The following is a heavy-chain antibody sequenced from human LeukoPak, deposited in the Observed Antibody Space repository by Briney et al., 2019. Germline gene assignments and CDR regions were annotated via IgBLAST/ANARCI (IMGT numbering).Heavy chain of an antibody. J-gene: IGHJ3*02. V-gene: IGHV3-23*01. CDR1: GFTFSSYA. CDR3: AKVTLLRGIQLWLSDAFDI. CDR2: ISGSGGST. Sequence: GGSLRLSCAASGFTFSSYAMSWVRQAPGKGLEWVSAISGSGGSTYYADSVKGRFTISRDNSKNTLYLQMNSLRAEDTAVYYCAKVTLLRGIQLWLSDAFDIWGQGTMVTVSS. D-gene: IGHD5-18*01.